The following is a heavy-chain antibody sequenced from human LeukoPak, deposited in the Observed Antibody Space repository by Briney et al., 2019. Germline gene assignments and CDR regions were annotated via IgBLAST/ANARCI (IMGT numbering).Heavy chain of an antibody. J-gene: IGHJ4*02. CDR1: GFTFRNYG. CDR2: IWYDGINK. CDR3: AGYYYDSSGPQTSGY. V-gene: IGHV3-33*01. D-gene: IGHD3-22*01. Sequence: GGSLRLSCAASGFTFRNYGMHWVRQAPGKGLEWVAVIWYDGINKYYADSVKGRFTISRDNSKNTLYLQMNSLRAEDTAVYYCAGYYYDSSGPQTSGYWGQGTLVTVSS.